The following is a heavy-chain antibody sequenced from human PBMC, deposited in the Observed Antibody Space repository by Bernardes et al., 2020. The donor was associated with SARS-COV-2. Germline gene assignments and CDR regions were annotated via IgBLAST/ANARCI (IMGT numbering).Heavy chain of an antibody. Sequence: SETLSLTCTVSGGSISSSSYYWGWIRQPPGKGLEWIGSIYSSGISYYNPSLQSRVRASVDTSKNQFSLNLRSLTAADTAVYYCARGTNSVNMILVVIGFTVYFDYWGQGTLVTVSS. D-gene: IGHD3-22*01. J-gene: IGHJ4*02. CDR3: ARGTNSVNMILVVIGFTVYFDY. CDR2: IYSSGIS. V-gene: IGHV4-39*01. CDR1: GGSISSSSYY.